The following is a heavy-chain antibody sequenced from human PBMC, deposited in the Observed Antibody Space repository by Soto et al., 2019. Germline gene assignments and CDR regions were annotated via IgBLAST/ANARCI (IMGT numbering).Heavy chain of an antibody. CDR1: GYTFTSYG. Sequence: GASVKVSCKASGYTFTSYGISWVRQAPGQGLEWMGRISAYNGNTNYAQKLQGRVTMTTDTSTSTAYMELRSLRSDDTAVYYCARVTRGYQLLWGFLDYWGQGTLVTVSS. CDR3: ARVTRGYQLLWGFLDY. D-gene: IGHD2-2*01. CDR2: ISAYNGNT. V-gene: IGHV1-18*01. J-gene: IGHJ4*02.